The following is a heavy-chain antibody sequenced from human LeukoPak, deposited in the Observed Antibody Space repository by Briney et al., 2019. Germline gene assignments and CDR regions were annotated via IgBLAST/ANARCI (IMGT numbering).Heavy chain of an antibody. V-gene: IGHV1-2*02. D-gene: IGHD1-26*01. CDR1: GYTFTGYY. J-gene: IGHJ5*02. CDR2: INPNSGGT. CDR3: ARVWELLNWFDP. Sequence: EASVKVSCKASGYTFTGYYMHWVRQAPGQGLEWMGWINPNSGGTNYAQKFQGRVTMTRDTSISTAYMELSRLRSDDTAVYYCARVWELLNWFDPWGQGTLVTVSS.